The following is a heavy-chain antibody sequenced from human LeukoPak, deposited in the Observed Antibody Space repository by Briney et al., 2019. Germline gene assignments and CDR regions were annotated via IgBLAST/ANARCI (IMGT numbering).Heavy chain of an antibody. D-gene: IGHD6-6*01. CDR3: ANWIGSSSRDY. CDR2: INSNGDEI. J-gene: IGHJ4*02. Sequence: GGSLRLSCAPSGFTFSTYAMAWVRQAPGQGLEWVSGINSNGDEIYYADSVRGRFTISRDNSNNALYLQMDSLRAEDTAVYYCANWIGSSSRDYWGQGTLVTVSS. CDR1: GFTFSTYA. V-gene: IGHV3-23*01.